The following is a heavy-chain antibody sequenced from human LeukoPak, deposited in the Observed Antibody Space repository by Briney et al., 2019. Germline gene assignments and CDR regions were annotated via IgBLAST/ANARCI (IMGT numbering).Heavy chain of an antibody. CDR2: ISGSGGST. D-gene: IGHD3-22*01. CDR1: GFTFSSYA. CDR3: AKDGSSGYYSAPDY. Sequence: GGSLRLSCAASGFTFSSYAMSWVRQAPGKGLEWVSAISGSGGSTYYADSVKGRFTISRDNSKNTLYLQMYSLRAEDTAVYYCAKDGSSGYYSAPDYWGQGTLVTVSS. V-gene: IGHV3-23*01. J-gene: IGHJ4*02.